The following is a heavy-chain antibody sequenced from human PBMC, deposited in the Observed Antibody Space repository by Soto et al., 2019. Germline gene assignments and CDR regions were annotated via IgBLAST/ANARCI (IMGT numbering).Heavy chain of an antibody. V-gene: IGHV3-9*01. D-gene: IGHD6-19*01. CDR1: GFTFDDYA. CDR2: ISWNSGSI. CDR3: AKDRVISVAGSFDY. Sequence: EVQLVESGGGLVQPGRSLRLSCAASGFTFDDYAMHWVRQAPGKGLEWVSGISWNSGSIGYADSVKGRFTISRDNAKNSLYLQMNSLRAEVTALYYCAKDRVISVAGSFDYWGQGTLVTVSS. J-gene: IGHJ4*02.